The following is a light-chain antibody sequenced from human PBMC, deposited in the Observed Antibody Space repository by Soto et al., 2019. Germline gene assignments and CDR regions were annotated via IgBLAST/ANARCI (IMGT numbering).Light chain of an antibody. CDR1: SSNIGTYY. J-gene: IGLJ1*01. CDR3: ATWDDRLRAYV. CDR2: RNG. Sequence: QSVLTQPPSASGTPGQRVTISCSGSSSNIGTYYVDWYQQLPGTAPKLLIHRNGQRPSGVPDRFSGSKSGTSASLAISGLRSEDEADYYCATWDDRLRAYVIGAGTKGTGL. V-gene: IGLV1-47*01.